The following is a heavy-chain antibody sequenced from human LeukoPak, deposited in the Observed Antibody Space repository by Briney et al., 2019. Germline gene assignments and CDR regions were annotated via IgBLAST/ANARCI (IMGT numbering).Heavy chain of an antibody. J-gene: IGHJ4*02. CDR2: ISYDGSNK. V-gene: IGHV3-30*04. Sequence: PGGSLRLSCAASGFTFSSYAMHWVRQAPGKGLEWVAVISYDGSNKYYADSVKGRFTISRDNAKNSLYLHMNSLTVEDTAVYYCSRDPRHNDYWGQGTLVTVSS. CDR1: GFTFSSYA. CDR3: SRDPRHNDY.